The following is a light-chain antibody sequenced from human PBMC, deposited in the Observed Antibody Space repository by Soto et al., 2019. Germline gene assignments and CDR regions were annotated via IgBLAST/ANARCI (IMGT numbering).Light chain of an antibody. CDR1: SSDVGGYNY. Sequence: QSALTQPRSVSGSPGQSVTISCTGTSSDVGGYNYVSWYQQHPGKAPKLMIYEVSNRPSGVSNRFSGSKSGNTASLTISGLRAEDEADYYCSSYTSSSTLVFGGGTKLTVL. CDR2: EVS. CDR3: SSYTSSSTLV. J-gene: IGLJ2*01. V-gene: IGLV2-14*01.